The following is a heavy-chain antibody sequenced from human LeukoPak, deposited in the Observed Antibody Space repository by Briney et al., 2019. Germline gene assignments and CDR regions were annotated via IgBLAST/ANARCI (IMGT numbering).Heavy chain of an antibody. CDR1: GYTFTSYG. V-gene: IGHV1-18*01. D-gene: IGHD6-19*01. CDR3: ARFSGVAVDYYYGMDV. CDR2: ISAYNGNT. J-gene: IGHJ6*02. Sequence: ASVKVSCKASGYTFTSYGISWVRQAPGQGLEWMGWISAYNGNTNYAQKLQGRVAMTTDTSTRTAYMELRSLRSDDTAVYYCARFSGVAVDYYYGMDVWGQGTTVTVSS.